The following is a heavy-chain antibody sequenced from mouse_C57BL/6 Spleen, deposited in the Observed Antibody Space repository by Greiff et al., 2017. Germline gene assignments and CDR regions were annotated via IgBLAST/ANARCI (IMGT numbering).Heavy chain of an antibody. CDR1: GYTFTDYE. Sequence: LVESGAELVRPGASVTLSCKASGYTFTDYEMHWVKQTPVHGLEWIGAIDPETGGTAYNQKFKGKAILTADKSSSTAYMELRSLTSEDSAVYYCTRDYYDYDWFAYWGQGTLVTVSA. CDR3: TRDYYDYDWFAY. D-gene: IGHD2-4*01. J-gene: IGHJ3*01. CDR2: IDPETGGT. V-gene: IGHV1-15*01.